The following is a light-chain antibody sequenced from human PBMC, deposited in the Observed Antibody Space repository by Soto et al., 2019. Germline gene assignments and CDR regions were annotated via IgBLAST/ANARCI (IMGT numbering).Light chain of an antibody. CDR2: RAS. CDR1: QSVLYSSNNENY. Sequence: DVVMTQSPDSLTVSLGERATINCKSSQSVLYSSNNENYLAWYQQKPGQPPKLLIYRASTRESGVPDRFSGSGSGTDFTLTISSLQAEYVAVYYCQHYYTTIAFGQGTRLEI. J-gene: IGKJ5*01. CDR3: QHYYTTIA. V-gene: IGKV4-1*01.